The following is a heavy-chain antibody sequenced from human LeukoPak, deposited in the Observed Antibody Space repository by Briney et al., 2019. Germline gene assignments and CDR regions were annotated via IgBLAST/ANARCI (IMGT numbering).Heavy chain of an antibody. V-gene: IGHV3-21*01. Sequence: GGSLRLSCAASGFTFSRYNINWVRQAPGKGLEWVSSISGPRSDMYYADSVKGRFTISRDNAKNSLYLQMNSLRADDTAVYYCARDAYGDYYFDYWGQGTLVTVSS. CDR1: GFTFSRYN. CDR3: ARDAYGDYYFDY. D-gene: IGHD4-17*01. CDR2: ISGPRSDM. J-gene: IGHJ4*02.